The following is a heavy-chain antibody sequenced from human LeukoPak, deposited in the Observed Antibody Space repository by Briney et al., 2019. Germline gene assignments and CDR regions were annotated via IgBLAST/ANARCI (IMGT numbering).Heavy chain of an antibody. D-gene: IGHD2-2*01. V-gene: IGHV4-59*01. CDR2: IYYSGST. CDR1: GGSISSYY. Sequence: SETLSLTCTVSGGSISSYYWSWIRQPPGKGLEWIGYIYYSGSTNYNPSLKSRVTITVDTSKNQFSLKLSSVTAADTAVYYCARDHCSSTSCYQTDWGQGTLVTVSS. CDR3: ARDHCSSTSCYQTD. J-gene: IGHJ4*02.